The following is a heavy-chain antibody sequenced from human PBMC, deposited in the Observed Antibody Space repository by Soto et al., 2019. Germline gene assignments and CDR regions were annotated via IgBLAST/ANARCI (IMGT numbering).Heavy chain of an antibody. V-gene: IGHV4-39*01. CDR1: GESISGSSYY. D-gene: IGHD2-21*02. CDR3: ARQRTTVVTQAYFDH. J-gene: IGHJ4*02. Sequence: SETLSLTCIVSGESISGSSYYWGWIRQPPGKGLEWIGSIYYSGRTYYNPSFKSRVTISIDTSKNQFSLKLSSVTATDTAVYYCARQRTTVVTQAYFDHWGQGALVTVSS. CDR2: IYYSGRT.